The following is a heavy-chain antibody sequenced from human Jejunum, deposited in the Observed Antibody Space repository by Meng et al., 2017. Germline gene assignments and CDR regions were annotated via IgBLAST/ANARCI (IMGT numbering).Heavy chain of an antibody. CDR2: IKADGSEI. CDR1: GFTFSSYA. CDR3: ARDPASGVPIDS. V-gene: IGHV3-7*01. D-gene: IGHD1-26*01. J-gene: IGHJ4*02. Sequence: GESLKISCAASGFTFSSYAVNWVRQAPGKGPEWVAHIKADGSEIYYADSMKGRFTISRDNAKNSLYMQMNSMRADDTAMYYCARDPASGVPIDSWGQGILVTVSS.